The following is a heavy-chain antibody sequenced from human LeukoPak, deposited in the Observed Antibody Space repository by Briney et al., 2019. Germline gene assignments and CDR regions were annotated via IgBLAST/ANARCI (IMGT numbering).Heavy chain of an antibody. J-gene: IGHJ4*02. CDR1: GFTFSDYY. Sequence: GGSLRLSCAASGFTFSDYYMSWIRQAPGKGLEWVSYISSSSSHTNCADSVKGRFNISRDNAKNSLYLQMNSLRAEDTAVYYCARHQYYYDSSGYSDWGQGTLVTVPS. CDR2: ISSSSSHT. V-gene: IGHV3-11*06. CDR3: ARHQYYYDSSGYSD. D-gene: IGHD3-22*01.